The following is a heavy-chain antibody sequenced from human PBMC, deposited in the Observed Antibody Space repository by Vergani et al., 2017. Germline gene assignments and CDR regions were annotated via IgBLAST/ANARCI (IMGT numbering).Heavy chain of an antibody. D-gene: IGHD4-17*01. J-gene: IGHJ6*02. CDR3: ARHKGQYGDYLGYYYYGMDV. V-gene: IGHV4-34*01. Sequence: QVQLQQWGAGLLKPSETLSLTCAVYGGSFSGYYWSWIRQPPGKGLEWIGEINHSGSTNYNPSLKSRVTISVDTSKNQFSLKLSSVTAADTAVYYCARHKGQYGDYLGYYYYGMDVWGQGP. CDR2: INHSGST. CDR1: GGSFSGYY.